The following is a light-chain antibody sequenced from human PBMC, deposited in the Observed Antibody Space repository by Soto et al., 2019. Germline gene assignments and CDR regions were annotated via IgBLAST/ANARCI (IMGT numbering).Light chain of an antibody. CDR2: EVF. CDR3: SSYAGSNNVV. J-gene: IGLJ2*01. V-gene: IGLV2-8*01. CDR1: SSDVGDYDY. Sequence: QSALTQPPSASGSPGQSVTISCTGTSSDVGDYDYVSWYQQHPGKAPKLMIYEVFKRPSGVPGRFSGSKSGNTASLIVSGFHAEDEDVYYCSSYAGSNNVVFGGGTKLTVL.